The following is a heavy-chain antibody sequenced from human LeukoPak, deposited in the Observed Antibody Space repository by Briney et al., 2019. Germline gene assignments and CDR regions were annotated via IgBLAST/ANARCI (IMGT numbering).Heavy chain of an antibody. CDR3: AKDRIAAAGTVDY. J-gene: IGHJ4*02. D-gene: IGHD6-13*01. CDR2: ISGGGIT. Sequence: GGSLRLSCAASGFIVSSNYMSWVRQAPGKGLEWVSVISGGGITYYTDSVKGRFTISRDNSKNTLYLQMNSLRAEDTAIYYCAKDRIAAAGTVDYWGQGTLVTVSS. CDR1: GFIVSSNY. V-gene: IGHV3-53*01.